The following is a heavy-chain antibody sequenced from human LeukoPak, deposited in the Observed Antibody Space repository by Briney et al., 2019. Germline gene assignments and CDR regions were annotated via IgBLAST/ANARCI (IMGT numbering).Heavy chain of an antibody. V-gene: IGHV3-20*04. D-gene: IGHD3-22*01. CDR3: AKHSHDGSASYYEVQLDY. CDR1: GFTFDDYG. CDR2: INWNGGST. J-gene: IGHJ4*02. Sequence: GGSLRLSCAASGFTFDDYGMSWVRQAPGKGLEWVSGINWNGGSTGYADSVKGRFTISRDNAKNSLYLQMNSLRAEDTAIYYCAKHSHDGSASYYEVQLDYWGQGTLVTVSS.